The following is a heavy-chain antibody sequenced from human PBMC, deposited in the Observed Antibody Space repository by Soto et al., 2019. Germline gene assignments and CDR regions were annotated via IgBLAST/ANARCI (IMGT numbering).Heavy chain of an antibody. J-gene: IGHJ4*02. CDR1: GFTFSDHY. CDR3: AKTFGDDWDSHYFDS. CDR2: IRNKPNSYTI. V-gene: IGHV3-72*01. Sequence: EVQLVESGGGLVQPGGSLRLSCAASGFTFSDHYMDWVRQAPGKGLEWVGRIRNKPNSYTIEYAASVKGRFTISRDDSKNSLYLQMNSLKPEDTAVYYCAKTFGDDWDSHYFDSWGQGTLVTVSS. D-gene: IGHD3-9*01.